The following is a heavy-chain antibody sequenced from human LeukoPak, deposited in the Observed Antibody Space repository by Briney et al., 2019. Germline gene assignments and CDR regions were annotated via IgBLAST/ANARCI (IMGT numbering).Heavy chain of an antibody. V-gene: IGHV4-34*01. CDR1: GGSFSGYY. J-gene: IGHJ6*02. CDR2: INHSGST. CDR3: ARIGSSGYPAFWYYYGMDV. Sequence: KSSETLSLTCAVYGGSFSGYYWSWIRQPPGKGLEWIGEINHSGSTNYNPSLKSRVTISVDTSKNQFSLKLSSVTAADTAVYYCARIGSSGYPAFWYYYGMDVWGQGTTVTVSS. D-gene: IGHD3-22*01.